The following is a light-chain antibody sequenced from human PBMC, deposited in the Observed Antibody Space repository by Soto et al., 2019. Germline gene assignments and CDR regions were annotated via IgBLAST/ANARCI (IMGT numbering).Light chain of an antibody. CDR1: SSDVGGYNY. J-gene: IGLJ1*01. V-gene: IGLV2-8*01. Sequence: QSALTQPPSASGSPGQSVTISCTGTSSDVGGYNYVSWYQQHPGKAPKLIIYEIRERPSGVPDRFSGSKSGNAAFLTVSGLQADDEADYYCRSDAGSDMFVFGTGTKLTVL. CDR2: EIR. CDR3: RSDAGSDMFV.